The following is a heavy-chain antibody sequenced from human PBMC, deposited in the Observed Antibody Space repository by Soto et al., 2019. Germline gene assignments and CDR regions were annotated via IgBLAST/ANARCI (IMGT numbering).Heavy chain of an antibody. CDR1: GFTFSSYG. CDR3: AKNRGDYCDYLGHYYYYGMDV. J-gene: IGHJ6*02. D-gene: IGHD4-17*01. CDR2: ISYDGSNK. Sequence: QVQLVESGGGVVQPGRSLRLSCAASGFTFSSYGMHWVRQAPGKGLEWVAVISYDGSNKYYADSVKGRFTISRDNSKNTLYLQLNSLRAEDTAVYYCAKNRGDYCDYLGHYYYYGMDVGGQGTKVTVCS. V-gene: IGHV3-30*18.